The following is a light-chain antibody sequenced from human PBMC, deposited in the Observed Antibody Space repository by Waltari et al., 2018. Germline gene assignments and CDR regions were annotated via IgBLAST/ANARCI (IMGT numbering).Light chain of an antibody. J-gene: IGLJ2*01. CDR1: NSNIGSNA. CDR3: GTWDDSLNGPL. CDR2: SNN. V-gene: IGLV1-44*01. Sequence: QSLLTQAPSASGTPGQRVTISCSGSNSNIGSNAVNWYQQRPGTAPKLLIYSNNQRTSGVPDRFSGSKSGTSASLAISGLQSEDEADYYCGTWDDSLNGPLFGGGTKVTVL.